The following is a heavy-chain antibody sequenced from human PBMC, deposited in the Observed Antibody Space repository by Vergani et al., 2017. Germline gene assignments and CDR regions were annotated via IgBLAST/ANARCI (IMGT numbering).Heavy chain of an antibody. CDR3: ARAKRGRLAVGATDS. D-gene: IGHD6-19*01. CDR2: INPTTGNP. Sequence: QVPLVQSGSELKKPGASVKVSCKASGYSFNNYAIHWVRQAPGQGLEWMGWINPTTGNPTYARAFTGRFVFSLDTSISTAYLQIGSLKAEDTAVYFCARAKRGRLAVGATDSWGQGTLLTVSS. J-gene: IGHJ4*02. V-gene: IGHV7-4-1*01. CDR1: GYSFNNYA.